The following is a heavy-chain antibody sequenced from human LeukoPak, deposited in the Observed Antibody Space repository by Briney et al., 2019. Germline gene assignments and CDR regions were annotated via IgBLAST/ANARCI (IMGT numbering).Heavy chain of an antibody. V-gene: IGHV1-69*05. CDR3: ARSRDTPPYYYYMDV. J-gene: IGHJ6*03. CDR1: GGTFSSYA. D-gene: IGHD2-2*02. Sequence: GASVKVSCKASGGTFSSYAISRVRQAPGQGLEWMGGIIPIFGTANYAQKFQGRVTITTDESTSTAYMELSSLRSEDTAVYYCARSRDTPPYYYYMDVWGKGTTVTVSS. CDR2: IIPIFGTA.